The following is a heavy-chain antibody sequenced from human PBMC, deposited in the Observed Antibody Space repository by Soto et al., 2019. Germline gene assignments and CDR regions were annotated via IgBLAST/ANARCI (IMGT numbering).Heavy chain of an antibody. CDR3: ALVGGYCSSTSCFDY. V-gene: IGHV3-74*01. J-gene: IGHJ4*02. Sequence: EVQLVESGGGLVQPGGSLRLSCAASGFTFSSYWMHWVRQAPGKGLVWVSRINSDGSSTSYADSVKGRFTISRDNAKTTLYLQMNSLRAEDTAVYYCALVGGYCSSTSCFDYWGQGTLVTVSS. D-gene: IGHD2-2*01. CDR2: INSDGSST. CDR1: GFTFSSYW.